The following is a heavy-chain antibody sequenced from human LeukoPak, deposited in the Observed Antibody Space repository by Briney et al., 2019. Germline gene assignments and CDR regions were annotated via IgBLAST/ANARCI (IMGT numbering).Heavy chain of an antibody. CDR2: IYYSGNT. D-gene: IGHD6-19*01. CDR1: GGSISSSNYY. V-gene: IGHV4-39*01. CDR3: ARRRAGRDWFDP. Sequence: SEALSLTCAVSGGSISSSNYYWGWIRQPPGQGLEWIGSIYYSGNTYYNPSLKSRVTISVDTSKNQFSLKLSSVTATDTAVYYCARRRAGRDWFDPWGQGTLVTVS. J-gene: IGHJ5*02.